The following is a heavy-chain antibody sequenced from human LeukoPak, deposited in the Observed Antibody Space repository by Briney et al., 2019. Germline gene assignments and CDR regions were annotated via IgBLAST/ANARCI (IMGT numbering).Heavy chain of an antibody. CDR3: ARADILTGYYIRGPYGMDV. V-gene: IGHV3-7*01. D-gene: IGHD3-9*01. Sequence: GGSLRLSCAASGFTFSSYWMSWVRQAPGKGLEWVANIKQGGSEKYYVDSVKGRFTISRDNAKNSLYLQMNSLRAEDTAVYYCARADILTGYYIRGPYGMDVWGQGTTVTVSS. CDR1: GFTFSSYW. CDR2: IKQGGSEK. J-gene: IGHJ6*02.